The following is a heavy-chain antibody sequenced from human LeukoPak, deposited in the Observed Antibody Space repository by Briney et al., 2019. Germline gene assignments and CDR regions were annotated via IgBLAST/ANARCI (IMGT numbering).Heavy chain of an antibody. Sequence: GESLKISCKGSGYTFTSYWIGWVRLMPGKGLEWMGVIYPGDSDTRYSPSFQGQVTISADKSISTAYLQLSSLKASDTAIYYCARHPSGSGSHFDCWGQGTLVTVSS. D-gene: IGHD6-13*01. CDR3: ARHPSGSGSHFDC. CDR1: GYTFTSYW. CDR2: IYPGDSDT. J-gene: IGHJ4*02. V-gene: IGHV5-51*01.